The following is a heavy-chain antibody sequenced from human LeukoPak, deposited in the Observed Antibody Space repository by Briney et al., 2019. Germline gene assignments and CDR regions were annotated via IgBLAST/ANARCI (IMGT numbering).Heavy chain of an antibody. D-gene: IGHD3-22*01. CDR1: GFSFSSYW. V-gene: IGHV3-7*01. CDR3: ARVDDRGHYYDSSGPRKLFDY. Sequence: PGGSLRLSCEGSGFSFSSYWMTWVRQLPGKGPEWVANIRQDESERYFADSVKGRFTISRDNAKKSVYLHMSSLRAEDTALYYCARVDDRGHYYDSSGPRKLFDYWGQGTLVTVSS. CDR2: IRQDESER. J-gene: IGHJ4*02.